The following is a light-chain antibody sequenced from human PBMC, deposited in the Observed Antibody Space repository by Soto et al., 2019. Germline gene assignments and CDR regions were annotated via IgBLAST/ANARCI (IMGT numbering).Light chain of an antibody. CDR2: GAS. CDR1: QSISSSY. Sequence: DIVLTQSPGTLSLSPGERATLSCRASQSISSSYLAWYQQKPGQAPRLLIFGASSRATGIPDRFSGSGSGTDFTLTISRLEPDDFAIYYCQQYGSSPLFGQGTRLEIK. CDR3: QQYGSSPL. V-gene: IGKV3-20*01. J-gene: IGKJ5*01.